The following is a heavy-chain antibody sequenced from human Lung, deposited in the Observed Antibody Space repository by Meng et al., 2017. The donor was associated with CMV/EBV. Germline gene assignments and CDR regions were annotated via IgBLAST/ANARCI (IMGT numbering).Heavy chain of an antibody. CDR3: TKDRYYYAMDV. Sequence: GGSLRLSCTASGFTFDDYAMHWVRQPPGKGLEWVSRISWNSGSLGYADSVKGRFTISRDNAKNSLYLQLNSLRAEDTALHYCTKDRYYYAMDVWGQGTTVTVSS. CDR2: ISWNSGSL. CDR1: GFTFDDYA. V-gene: IGHV3-9*01. J-gene: IGHJ6*02.